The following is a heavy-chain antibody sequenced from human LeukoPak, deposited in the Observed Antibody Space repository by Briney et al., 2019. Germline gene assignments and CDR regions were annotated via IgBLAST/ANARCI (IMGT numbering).Heavy chain of an antibody. CDR3: ARERITFGRVIVPNYFDS. V-gene: IGHV3-11*04. CDR1: GFTFSDHY. D-gene: IGHD3-16*02. CDR2: ISNIGNTM. Sequence: GGSLRLSCAASGFTFSDHYMSWIRQAPGKGLEWVSYISNIGNTMYHADSVKGRSTISRDNAKNSLYLEMSSLRAEDTAVYYCARERITFGRVIVPNYFDSWGQGTLVTVSS. J-gene: IGHJ4*02.